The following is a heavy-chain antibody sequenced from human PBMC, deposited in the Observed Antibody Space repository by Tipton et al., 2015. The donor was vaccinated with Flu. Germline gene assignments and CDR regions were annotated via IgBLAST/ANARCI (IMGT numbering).Heavy chain of an antibody. CDR1: SGSIRSTNYF. CDR2: IYPSGTT. CDR3: ARLSYYDVDLKNFYFDH. Sequence: GLVKPSETLSLTCTVSSGSIRSTNYFCAWIRQPPGKRLELIGSIYPSGTTYYNPSLKSRVTISVDPSKSQFSLMLRSVTAADTAVYYCARLSYYDVDLKNFYFDHWGQGALVTVSS. D-gene: IGHD3-10*02. J-gene: IGHJ4*02. V-gene: IGHV4-39*01.